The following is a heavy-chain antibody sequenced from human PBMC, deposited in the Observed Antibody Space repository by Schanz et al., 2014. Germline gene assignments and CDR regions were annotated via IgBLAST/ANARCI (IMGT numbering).Heavy chain of an antibody. D-gene: IGHD5-12*01. CDR2: INGYNGHT. Sequence: QVQLVQSGTQVKKPGASVKVSCKASGYTFTSHGITWVRQAPGQGLEWMGWINGYNGHTLYAQKLQGRVTMTTDTSTSTSYMDLRSLRSDDTAVYYCARGGGPEDVFDIWGQGTILTVSS. J-gene: IGHJ3*02. V-gene: IGHV1-18*01. CDR1: GYTFTSHG. CDR3: ARGGGPEDVFDI.